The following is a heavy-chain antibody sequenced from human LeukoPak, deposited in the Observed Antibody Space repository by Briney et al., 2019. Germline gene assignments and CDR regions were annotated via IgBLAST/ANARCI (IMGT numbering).Heavy chain of an antibody. CDR1: GGSFSGYY. D-gene: IGHD3-10*01. CDR2: INHSGST. Sequence: SETLSLTCAVYGGSFSGYYWSWIRQPPGKGLEWIGEINHSGSTNYNPSLKSRVTISVDTSKNQFSLKLSSVAAADTAVYYCARGSPPYYYGSGSRRYFDLWGRGTLVTVSS. CDR3: ARGSPPYYYGSGSRRYFDL. V-gene: IGHV4-34*01. J-gene: IGHJ2*01.